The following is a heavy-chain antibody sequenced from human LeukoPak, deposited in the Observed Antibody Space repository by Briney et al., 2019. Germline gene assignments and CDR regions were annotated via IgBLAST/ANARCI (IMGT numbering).Heavy chain of an antibody. Sequence: SETLSLTCTVSGGSTSSYYWSWIRQPPGKGLEWIGYIYYSGSTNYNPSLKSRVTISVDTSKNQFSLKLSSVTAADTAVYYCARAPIAAGGTENFDYWGQGTLFTVSS. J-gene: IGHJ4*02. CDR2: IYYSGST. V-gene: IGHV4-59*01. D-gene: IGHD6-13*01. CDR1: GGSTSSYY. CDR3: ARAPIAAGGTENFDY.